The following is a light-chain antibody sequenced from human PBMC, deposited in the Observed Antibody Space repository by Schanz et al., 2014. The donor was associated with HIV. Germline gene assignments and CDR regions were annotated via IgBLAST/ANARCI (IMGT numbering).Light chain of an antibody. CDR3: QQRGDWYT. CDR1: QSVSSSY. CDR2: DAS. J-gene: IGKJ2*01. Sequence: EIVMTQSPATLSVSPGERATLSCRASQSVSSSYLAWYQQKPGQAPRLLIYDASNRATGIPARFSGSGSGTDFTLTISNLEPEDFGVYYCQQRGDWYTFGQGTKLEIK. V-gene: IGKV3D-20*02.